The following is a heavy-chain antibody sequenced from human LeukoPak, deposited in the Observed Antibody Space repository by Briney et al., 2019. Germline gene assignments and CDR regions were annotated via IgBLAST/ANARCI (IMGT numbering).Heavy chain of an antibody. J-gene: IGHJ3*02. V-gene: IGHV3-48*03. CDR1: GFTFSSYE. CDR3: ARDYFDSGDYYDAFDI. Sequence: PGGSLRLSCAASGFTFSSYEMNWVRQAPGKGLEWVSHISSSSSVLYYADSVKGRFTVSRDNAKNSLYLQMNSLRAEDTAVYYCARDYFDSGDYYDAFDIWGQGTMVTVSS. D-gene: IGHD3-22*01. CDR2: ISSSSSVL.